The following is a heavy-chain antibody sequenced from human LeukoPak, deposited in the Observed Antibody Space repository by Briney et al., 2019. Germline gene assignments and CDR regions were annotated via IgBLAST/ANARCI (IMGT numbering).Heavy chain of an antibody. CDR1: GGTFSSYA. Sequence: GASVKVSCKASGGTFSSYAISWVRQAPGQGLEWMGGIIPIFGTANYAQKFQGRVTITADESTSTAYMELSSLRSEDTAVYYCARASGTYYDFWSGSQDYWGQGTLVTVSS. CDR3: ARASGTYYDFWSGSQDY. D-gene: IGHD3-3*01. J-gene: IGHJ4*02. CDR2: IIPIFGTA. V-gene: IGHV1-69*13.